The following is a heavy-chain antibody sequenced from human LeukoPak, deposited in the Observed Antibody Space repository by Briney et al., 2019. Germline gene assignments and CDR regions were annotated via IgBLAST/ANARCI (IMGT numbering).Heavy chain of an antibody. Sequence: GGSLRLSCAASGFTFSDYYMTWIRQAPGKGLEWISYIGSSSTYTHYADSVKGRFTISRDNAKNSLYLQMNSLRAEDTAVYYCARDKESSGWYLTPYYYGMDVWGKGTTVTVSS. V-gene: IGHV3-11*06. CDR2: IGSSSTYT. D-gene: IGHD6-13*01. CDR3: ARDKESSGWYLTPYYYGMDV. CDR1: GFTFSDYY. J-gene: IGHJ6*04.